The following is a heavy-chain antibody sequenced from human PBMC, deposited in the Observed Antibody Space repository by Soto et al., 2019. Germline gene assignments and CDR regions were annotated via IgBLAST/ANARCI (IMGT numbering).Heavy chain of an antibody. CDR1: GFTFSSYA. CDR3: AKPPYCSSTSCYPFDY. CDR2: ISGSGGST. D-gene: IGHD2-2*01. Sequence: GGSLRLSCAASGFTFSSYAMSWVRQAPGKGLEWVSAISGSGGSTYYADSVKGRFTISRDNSKTTLYLQMNSLRAEDTAVYYCAKPPYCSSTSCYPFDYWGQGTLVTVSS. J-gene: IGHJ4*02. V-gene: IGHV3-23*01.